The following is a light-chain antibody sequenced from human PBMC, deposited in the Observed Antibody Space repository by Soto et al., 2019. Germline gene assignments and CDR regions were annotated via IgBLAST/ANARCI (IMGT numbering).Light chain of an antibody. CDR2: SAC. J-gene: IGKJ1*01. V-gene: IGKV1-39*01. CDR3: QQTDSTPQT. Sequence: DIQMTQSPSSLSASVGDRVTISCRASQSIRNYVSWYQQKPGTAPKLLIRSACTLQSGVPSRCSGSGSGTDFTLTISSLQIEDFATYFCQQTDSTPQTFGQGTNVEI. CDR1: QSIRNY.